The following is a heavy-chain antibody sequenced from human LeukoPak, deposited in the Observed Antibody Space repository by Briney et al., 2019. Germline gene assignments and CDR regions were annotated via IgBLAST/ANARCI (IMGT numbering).Heavy chain of an antibody. D-gene: IGHD1-7*01. Sequence: GRSLRLSFAASGFSFSSYGMHWVRQAPGKGLEWVAVIWYDGSNKYYADSVKGRFTISRDNSKNTLYLQMNSLRAEDTAVYYCARDGTGSGFDYWGQGTLVTVSS. CDR3: ARDGTGSGFDY. V-gene: IGHV3-33*01. J-gene: IGHJ4*02. CDR1: GFSFSSYG. CDR2: IWYDGSNK.